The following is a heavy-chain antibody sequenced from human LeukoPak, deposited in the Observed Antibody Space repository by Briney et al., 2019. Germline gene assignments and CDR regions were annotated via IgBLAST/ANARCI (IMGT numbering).Heavy chain of an antibody. Sequence: GRSLRLSCAASGFTFSSYAMHWVRQAPGKGLEWVAVISYDGSNKYYADSVRRRFTISRDNSKNTLYLQMNSLRAEDTAVYYCAREAHSYGYDAFDIWGQGTMVSVSS. D-gene: IGHD5-18*01. V-gene: IGHV3-30-3*01. CDR3: AREAHSYGYDAFDI. CDR1: GFTFSSYA. CDR2: ISYDGSNK. J-gene: IGHJ3*02.